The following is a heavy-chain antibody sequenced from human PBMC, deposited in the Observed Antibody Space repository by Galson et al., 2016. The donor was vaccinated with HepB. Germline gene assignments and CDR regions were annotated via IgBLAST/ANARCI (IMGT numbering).Heavy chain of an antibody. V-gene: IGHV3-21*06. Sequence: SLRLSCAASGFTFSTYTMIWVRQAPGKGLEWVSSISITVRFIYYADSVRGRFTISRDNAKNSLYLQMSSLRAEDTAVYYCEAVSSSSGEDFDFWGQGTLVTVSS. D-gene: IGHD6-6*01. CDR2: ISITVRFI. CDR3: EAVSSSSGEDFDF. J-gene: IGHJ4*02. CDR1: GFTFSTYT.